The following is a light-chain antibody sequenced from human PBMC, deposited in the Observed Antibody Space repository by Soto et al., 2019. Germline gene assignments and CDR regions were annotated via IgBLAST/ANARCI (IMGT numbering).Light chain of an antibody. CDR1: SSDIGSYDI. J-gene: IGLJ1*01. CDR3: QSYDSSLSGYV. Sequence: QSALTQPASVSGSPGQSITISCTGTSSDIGSYDIVSWYQQHPGTAPKLIIYEVTKRPSGVSTRFSGSKSGNTASLAITGLQAEDEADYYCQSYDSSLSGYVFGTGTKLTVL. CDR2: EVT. V-gene: IGLV2-14*02.